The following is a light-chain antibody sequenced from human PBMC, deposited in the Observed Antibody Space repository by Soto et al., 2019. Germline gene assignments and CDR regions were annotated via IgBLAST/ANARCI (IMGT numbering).Light chain of an antibody. CDR3: QQGYSTPRT. V-gene: IGKV1-39*01. CDR1: QRIDTY. CDR2: AAS. Sequence: DIQLTQSPSSLSASVGDRVTITCRASQRIDTYLNWYQQKPGKAPSLLIYAASRLQSGVPSRFRGSGSETHFPLTLSGLQPEDFATYYCQQGYSTPRTFGQGTKLEI. J-gene: IGKJ2*01.